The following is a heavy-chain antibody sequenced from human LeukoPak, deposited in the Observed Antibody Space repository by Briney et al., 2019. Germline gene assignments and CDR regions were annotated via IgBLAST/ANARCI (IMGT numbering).Heavy chain of an antibody. D-gene: IGHD4-17*01. J-gene: IGHJ4*02. CDR2: IYYSGST. V-gene: IGHV4-61*01. Sequence: SETLSLTCTVSGGSVSSGSYYWRWIRQPPGKGLEWIGYIYYSGSTNYNPSLKSRVTISVDTSKNQFSLKLSSVTAADTAVYYCARVPSGGDYRFDYWGQGTLVTVSS. CDR1: GGSVSSGSYY. CDR3: ARVPSGGDYRFDY.